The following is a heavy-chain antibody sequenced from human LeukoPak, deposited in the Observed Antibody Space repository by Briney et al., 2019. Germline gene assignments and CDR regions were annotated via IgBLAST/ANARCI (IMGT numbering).Heavy chain of an antibody. CDR1: GFTFSRYG. D-gene: IGHD2-2*01. CDR3: AATLTREDIVVVPAAMLGIDY. Sequence: GGSLRLSCAASGFTFSRYGMHWVRQAPGTGLEWVAVIWYDGSSKEYVDSVKGRLTISRDNSKNTLYLQMNSLRAEDTAVYYCAATLTREDIVVVPAAMLGIDYWGQGTLVTVSS. CDR2: IWYDGSSK. V-gene: IGHV3-33*01. J-gene: IGHJ4*02.